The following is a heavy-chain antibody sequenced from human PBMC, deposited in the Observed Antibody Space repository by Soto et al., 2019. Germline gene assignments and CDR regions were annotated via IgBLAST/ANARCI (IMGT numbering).Heavy chain of an antibody. J-gene: IGHJ4*02. V-gene: IGHV4-34*01. CDR3: ARIRRRNYGDYAGFDY. CDR1: GGSFSGYY. Sequence: QVQLQQWGAGLLKPSETLSLTCAVYGGSFSGYYWSWIRQPTGKGLEWIGEINHSGSTNYNPSLKSRVTISQDTSTNQFSLTLISVTAADTSLYACARIRRRNYGDYAGFDYWGQGTLVTVSS. CDR2: INHSGST. D-gene: IGHD4-17*01.